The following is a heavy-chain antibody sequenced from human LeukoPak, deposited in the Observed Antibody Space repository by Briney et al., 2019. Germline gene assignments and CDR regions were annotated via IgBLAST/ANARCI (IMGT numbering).Heavy chain of an antibody. V-gene: IGHV4-39*01. CDR3: ANVRVG. D-gene: IGHD2-8*02. Sequence: PSETLPLTCTVSGGSISSSSYYWGWIRQPPGKGLEWIGSTYYSGSTYYNPSLKSRVTISVDTSKNQFSLKLSSVTAADTAVYYCANVRVGWGQGTLVTVSS. J-gene: IGHJ4*02. CDR1: GGSISSSSYY. CDR2: TYYSGST.